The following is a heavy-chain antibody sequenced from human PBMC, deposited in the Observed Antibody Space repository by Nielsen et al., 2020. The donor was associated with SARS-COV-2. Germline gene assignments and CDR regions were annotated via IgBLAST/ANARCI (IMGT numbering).Heavy chain of an antibody. V-gene: IGHV1-8*01. CDR1: GYTFTSYD. CDR3: ARDDEAGANFVDS. D-gene: IGHD1-26*01. Sequence: ASVKVSCKASGYTFTSYDINWVRQATGQGLEWMGWMNPNSGNTGYAQKFQGRVTMTRNTSISTAYMELRSLRFDDTAVYYCARDDEAGANFVDSWGQGTQVTVSS. CDR2: MNPNSGNT. J-gene: IGHJ4*02.